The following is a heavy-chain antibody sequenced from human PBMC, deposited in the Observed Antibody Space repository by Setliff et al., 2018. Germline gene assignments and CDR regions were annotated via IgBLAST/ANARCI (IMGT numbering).Heavy chain of an antibody. CDR1: GFTFSTYR. Sequence: PGGSLRLSCAASGFTFSTYRMHWVRQAPGKGLEWVAVIWDDGGNKYHADSVKGRLTISRDNSKNTLYLQLDSLTADDTAVYYCARGSLSGTTYPSDYWGQGTLVTVSS. J-gene: IGHJ4*02. V-gene: IGHV3-33*08. D-gene: IGHD1-7*01. CDR2: IWDDGGNK. CDR3: ARGSLSGTTYPSDY.